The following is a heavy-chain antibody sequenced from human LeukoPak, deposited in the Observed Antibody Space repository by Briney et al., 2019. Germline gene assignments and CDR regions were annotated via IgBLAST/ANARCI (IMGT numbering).Heavy chain of an antibody. CDR2: IHHSGTT. D-gene: IGHD4-17*01. CDR1: GDSISGTSYY. Sequence: SETLSLTCTVSGDSISGTSYYWGWIRQSPGKGLEWLGTIHHSGTTHYNPSLKSRVAMSVDTSKNQFSLKLSSVTAADTAVYYCARPLHRDYGDYYGMDVWGQGTTVTVSS. J-gene: IGHJ6*02. V-gene: IGHV4-39*01. CDR3: ARPLHRDYGDYYGMDV.